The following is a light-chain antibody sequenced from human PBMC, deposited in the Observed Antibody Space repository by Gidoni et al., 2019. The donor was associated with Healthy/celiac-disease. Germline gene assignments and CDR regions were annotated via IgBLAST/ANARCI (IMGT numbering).Light chain of an antibody. J-gene: IGKJ2*01. CDR3: QQYGSSPQT. V-gene: IGKV3-20*01. CDR2: GAS. CDR1: QSVSSSY. Sequence: EIVLTQSPGTLSLSPGERATLSCRTSQSVSSSYLAWYEQKPGQAPRLLIYGASRRATGIPDRFSGSGSGTDFTLTSSRLEPEDCAVYYCQQYGSSPQTFGQGTKLEIK.